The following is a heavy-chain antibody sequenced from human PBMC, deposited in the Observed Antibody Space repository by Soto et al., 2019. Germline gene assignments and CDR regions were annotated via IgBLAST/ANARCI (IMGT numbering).Heavy chain of an antibody. V-gene: IGHV4-59*13. CDR2: IYYSGST. CDR1: GGSISSYY. CDR3: ARDNYDFWSGSPNWFDP. Sequence: SETLSLTCTVPGGSISSYYWSWIRQPPGKGLEWIGYIYYSGSTNYNPSLKSRVTRSLDTSKNQFSLKLSSVTAADTAVYYCARDNYDFWSGSPNWFDPWGQGTLVTVSS. D-gene: IGHD3-3*01. J-gene: IGHJ5*02.